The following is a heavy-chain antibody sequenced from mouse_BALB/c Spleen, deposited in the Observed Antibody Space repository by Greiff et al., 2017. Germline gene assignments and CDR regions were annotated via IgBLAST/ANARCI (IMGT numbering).Heavy chain of an antibody. Sequence: EVQGVESGGGLVKPGGSLKLSCAASGFTFSDYYMYWVRQTPEKRLEWVATISDGGSYTYYPDSVKGRFTISRDNAKNNLYLQMSSLKSEDTAMYYCARDGYDGRTGFAYWGQGTLVTVSA. D-gene: IGHD2-14*01. J-gene: IGHJ3*01. V-gene: IGHV5-4*02. CDR1: GFTFSDYY. CDR3: ARDGYDGRTGFAY. CDR2: ISDGGSYT.